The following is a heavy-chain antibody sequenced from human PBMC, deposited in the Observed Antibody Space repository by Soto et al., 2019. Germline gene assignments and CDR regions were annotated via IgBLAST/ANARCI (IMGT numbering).Heavy chain of an antibody. D-gene: IGHD2-15*01. Sequence: GGSLRLSCAASGFTFSSYSMNWVRQAPGKGLEWVSSISSSSSYIYYADSVKGRFTISRDNAKNSLYLQMNSLRAEDTAVYYCAREGYCSGGSCGATPLHGMDVWGQGTTVTVSS. J-gene: IGHJ6*02. V-gene: IGHV3-21*01. CDR2: ISSSSSYI. CDR3: AREGYCSGGSCGATPLHGMDV. CDR1: GFTFSSYS.